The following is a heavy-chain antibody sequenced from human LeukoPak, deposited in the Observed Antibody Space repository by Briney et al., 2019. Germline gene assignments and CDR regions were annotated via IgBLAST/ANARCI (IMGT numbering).Heavy chain of an antibody. D-gene: IGHD6-13*01. CDR1: GYTFTGYY. CDR2: INPNSGGT. J-gene: IGHJ3*02. Sequence: ASVKVSCKASGYTFTGYYMHWVRQAPGQGLEWMGWINPNSGGTNYAQKFQGRVTMTRNTSISTAYMELSSLRSDDTAVYYCARDRQQQLVLVRRGWNASDIWGQGTMVTVSS. V-gene: IGHV1-2*02. CDR3: ARDRQQQLVLVRRGWNASDI.